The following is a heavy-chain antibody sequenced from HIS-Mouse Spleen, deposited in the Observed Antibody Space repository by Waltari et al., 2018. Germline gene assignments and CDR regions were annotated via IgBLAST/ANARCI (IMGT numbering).Heavy chain of an antibody. J-gene: IGHJ4*02. CDR3: ASSEITIAAPSYYFDY. CDR1: GYSISSGYY. D-gene: IGHD6-6*01. V-gene: IGHV4-38-2*02. CDR2: IYHSGRT. Sequence: QVQLQESGPGLVKPSETLSLTCTVSGYSISSGYYWGWIRQPPGKGLEWIGGIYHSGRTYYNPSLKSRVTISVDPSKNQFSLKLSSVTAADTAVYYCASSEITIAAPSYYFDYWGQGTLVTVSS.